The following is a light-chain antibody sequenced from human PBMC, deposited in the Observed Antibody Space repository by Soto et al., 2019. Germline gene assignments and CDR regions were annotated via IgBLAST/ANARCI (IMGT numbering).Light chain of an antibody. V-gene: IGKV1-39*01. CDR3: QQSYSTPST. CDR2: AAS. J-gene: IGKJ2*01. CDR1: QSISSY. Sequence: DIQMTQSPSSLSASVGDRVTITCRASQSISSYLNWYQQKPGKAPKLLIYAASSLRTGVPSRFSGSGSGTDFTLTISFLQPDDFATYYCQQSYSTPSTFGQGTKVDIK.